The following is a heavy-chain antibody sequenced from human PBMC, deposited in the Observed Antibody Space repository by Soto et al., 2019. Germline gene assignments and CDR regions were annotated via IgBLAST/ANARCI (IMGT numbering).Heavy chain of an antibody. Sequence: PGESLKISCMGSGYKVSTWHNFTSYWIAWVRQMPGEGLEWMGIIYPGDSDTRYSPSFQGQVTISADKSISTAYLQWSTLKASDTAMYYCARPRVAGLADAFDIWGQGTMVTVSS. CDR1: GYKVSTWHNFTSYW. D-gene: IGHD6-19*01. CDR3: ARPRVAGLADAFDI. CDR2: IYPGDSDT. V-gene: IGHV5-51*01. J-gene: IGHJ3*02.